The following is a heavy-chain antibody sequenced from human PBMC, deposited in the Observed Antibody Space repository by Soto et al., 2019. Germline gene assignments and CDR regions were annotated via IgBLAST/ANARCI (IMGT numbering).Heavy chain of an antibody. J-gene: IGHJ4*02. V-gene: IGHV4-30-4*01. CDR1: VASIRSDAYY. Sequence: SETLSLTCTVSVASIRSDAYYWSWIRQPPGKGLEWIGYIYYNGRTDYNPSLKSRIFISIDTSKNQFSLNLNSVSAADTAMYYCARDRSNSPDYFDIWGPGTLVTVSS. D-gene: IGHD6-6*01. CDR3: ARDRSNSPDYFDI. CDR2: IYYNGRT.